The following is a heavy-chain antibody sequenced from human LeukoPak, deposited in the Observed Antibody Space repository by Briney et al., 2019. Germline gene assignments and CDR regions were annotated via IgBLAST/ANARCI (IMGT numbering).Heavy chain of an antibody. CDR3: ARLEQQLVQGAYYFDY. V-gene: IGHV4-59*08. D-gene: IGHD6-13*01. CDR2: IYYSGST. J-gene: IGHJ4*02. Sequence: SETLSLTCTVSGGSISSYYWSWIRQHPGKGLEWIGYIYYSGSTNYNPSLKSRVTISVDTSKNQFSLKLSSVTAADTAVYYCARLEQQLVQGAYYFDYWGQGTLVTVSS. CDR1: GGSISSYY.